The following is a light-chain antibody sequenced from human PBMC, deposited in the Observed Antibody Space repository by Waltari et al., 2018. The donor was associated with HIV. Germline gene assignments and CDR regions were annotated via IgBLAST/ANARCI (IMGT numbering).Light chain of an antibody. Sequence: EIVMTQSPATLSVSPGERVTLSCRASQSVSSNLAWYQQEPGQAPRLLIYGASTRATGIPARFSGSGSETEFTLTISSLQSEDFVVYYCLQYNNWPPWTFGQGTKVEMK. CDR1: QSVSSN. CDR3: LQYNNWPPWT. CDR2: GAS. J-gene: IGKJ1*01. V-gene: IGKV3-15*01.